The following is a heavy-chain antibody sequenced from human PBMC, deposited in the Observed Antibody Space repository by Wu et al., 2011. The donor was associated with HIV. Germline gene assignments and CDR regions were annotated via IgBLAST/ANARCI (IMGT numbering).Heavy chain of an antibody. V-gene: IGHV1-2*02. J-gene: IGHJ4*02. Sequence: QVQLVQSGAEVKKPGSSVKVSCKVSGDTFSSYVLTWVRQAPGQGLEWMGWVNPDSGSTNYAQKFQGRVTMTRDTSISTAYMELSSLRSDDTAVYYCARVEARDFWSGYYDYWGQGTLVTVSS. CDR3: ARVEARDFWSGYYDY. CDR2: VNPDSGST. D-gene: IGHD3-3*01. CDR1: GDTFSSYV.